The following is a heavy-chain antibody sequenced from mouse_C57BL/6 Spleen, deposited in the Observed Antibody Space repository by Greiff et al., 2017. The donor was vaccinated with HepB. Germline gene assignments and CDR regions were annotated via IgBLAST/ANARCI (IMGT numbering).Heavy chain of an antibody. J-gene: IGHJ1*03. CDR1: GYTFTSYW. CDR2: IDPSDSET. Sequence: VQLQQPGAELVRPGSSVKLSCKASGYTFTSYWMHWVQQRPIQGLEWIGNIDPSDSETHYNQKFKDKATLTVDKSSSTSYMQLSSLTSEDSAVYYCARCFPDYYGSSYWYFDVWGTGTTVTVSS. D-gene: IGHD1-1*01. V-gene: IGHV1-52*01. CDR3: ARCFPDYYGSSYWYFDV.